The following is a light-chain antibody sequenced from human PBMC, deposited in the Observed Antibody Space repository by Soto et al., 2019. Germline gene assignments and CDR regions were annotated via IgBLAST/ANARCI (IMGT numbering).Light chain of an antibody. CDR3: SSYTSSSTLI. CDR1: SSDVGRYNY. J-gene: IGLJ1*01. V-gene: IGLV2-14*01. Sequence: QAALTQPASVSGSPVQSITISCTRTSSDVGRYNYVSWYQQHPGKAPKLMIYEVSNRPSGVSNRFSGSKSGNTASLTISGLQAEDEADYYCSSYTSSSTLIFGTGTKLTVL. CDR2: EVS.